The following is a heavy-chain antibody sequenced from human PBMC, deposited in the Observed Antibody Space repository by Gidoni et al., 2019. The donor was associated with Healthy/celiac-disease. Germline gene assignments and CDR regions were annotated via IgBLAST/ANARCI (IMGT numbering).Heavy chain of an antibody. CDR2: ISSSSSYI. D-gene: IGHD3-10*01. V-gene: IGHV3-21*01. CDR1: GFTFSSYS. Sequence: SGFTFSSYSMNWVRQAPGKGLEWVSSISSSSSYIYYADSVKGRFTISRDNAKNSLYLQMNSLRAEDTAVYYCARDGEWFGELNDAFDIWGQGTMVTVSS. J-gene: IGHJ3*02. CDR3: ARDGEWFGELNDAFDI.